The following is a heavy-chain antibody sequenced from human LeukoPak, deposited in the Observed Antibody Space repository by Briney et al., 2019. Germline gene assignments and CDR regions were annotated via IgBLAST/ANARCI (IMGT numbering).Heavy chain of an antibody. CDR1: GFTFSSYS. D-gene: IGHD3-22*01. Sequence: GGSLRLSCAASGFTFSSYSMNWVRQAPGKGLEWLSSIGSTGAYIFYADSVKGRFTISRDNAKNSLYLQMNSLRAEDTAVYYCARGTYYDNSGYIHWGQGTLVTVSS. J-gene: IGHJ4*02. CDR3: ARGTYYDNSGYIH. V-gene: IGHV3-21*01. CDR2: IGSTGAYI.